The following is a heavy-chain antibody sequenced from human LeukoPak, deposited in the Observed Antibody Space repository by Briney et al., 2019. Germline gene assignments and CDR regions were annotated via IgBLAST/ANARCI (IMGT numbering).Heavy chain of an antibody. J-gene: IGHJ4*02. Sequence: GGSLRLSCTASGFTASRFTFSEAWMSWVRQAPGKGLEWVSAISGSGGSTYYADSVKGRFTISRDNSKNTLYLQMNSLRAEDTAVYYCAKPPYDSSGYYFGYWGQGTLVTVSS. CDR1: GFTASRFTFSEA. D-gene: IGHD3-22*01. CDR3: AKPPYDSSGYYFGY. V-gene: IGHV3-23*01. CDR2: ISGSGGST.